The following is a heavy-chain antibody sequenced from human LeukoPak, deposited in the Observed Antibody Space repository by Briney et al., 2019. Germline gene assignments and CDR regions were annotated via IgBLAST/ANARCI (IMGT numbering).Heavy chain of an antibody. CDR3: ARGRVSVTGYYFAMDV. V-gene: IGHV4-39*02. CDR1: GGSISSRSYY. D-gene: IGHD2-21*02. CDR2: ISDSGST. J-gene: IGHJ6*02. Sequence: SETLSLTCTVSGGSISSRSYYWGWIRQPPGKGLEWVGKISDSGSTYYSPSLRSRVTISIDMSKNHLSLKLNSVTAADTAVYYCARGRVSVTGYYFAMDVWGQGTTVTVSS.